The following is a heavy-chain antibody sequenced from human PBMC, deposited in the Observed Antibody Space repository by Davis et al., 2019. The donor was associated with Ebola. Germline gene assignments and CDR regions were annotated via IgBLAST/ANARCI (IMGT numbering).Heavy chain of an antibody. V-gene: IGHV3-13*01. J-gene: IGHJ4*02. CDR1: GFTFSSYD. CDR3: ARGARGSYR. Sequence: GESLKIPCAAPGFTFSSYDMHWVRQATGKGLEWVSAIGTAGDTYYPGSVKGRFTISRENAKNFLYLQMNSLRAEDTAVYYCARGARGSYRWGQGTLVTVSS. CDR2: IGTAGDT. D-gene: IGHD1-26*01.